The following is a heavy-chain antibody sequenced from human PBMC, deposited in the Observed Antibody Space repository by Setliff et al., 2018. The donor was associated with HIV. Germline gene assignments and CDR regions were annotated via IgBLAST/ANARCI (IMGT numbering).Heavy chain of an antibody. J-gene: IGHJ4*02. CDR1: GYSLSSGYY. V-gene: IGHV4-38-2*02. D-gene: IGHD4-17*01. Sequence: SETLSLTCIVSGYSLSSGYYWGWIRQPPGRGLEWIGSVYHSGSTYYNPSLKSRVSISVDTSKNQFSLKLSSVTAADTAVYYCARDIGDDGGLIDYWGQGTLVTVSS. CDR3: ARDIGDDGGLIDY. CDR2: VYHSGST.